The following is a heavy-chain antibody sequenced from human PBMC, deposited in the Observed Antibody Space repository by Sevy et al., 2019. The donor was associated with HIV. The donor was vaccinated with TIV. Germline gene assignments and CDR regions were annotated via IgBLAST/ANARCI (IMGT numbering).Heavy chain of an antibody. J-gene: IGHJ3*02. CDR2: IWYDGSNK. Sequence: GGSLRLSCAASGFTFSSYGMHWVRQAPGKGLEWVAVIWYDGSNKYYADSVKGRFTISRDNSKNTLYLQMNSLRTEDTAVYYSARVKRSNDDVWGGYRYWNAFDIWGQGTMVTVSS. CDR1: GFTFSSYG. D-gene: IGHD3-16*02. V-gene: IGHV3-33*01. CDR3: ARVKRSNDDVWGGYRYWNAFDI.